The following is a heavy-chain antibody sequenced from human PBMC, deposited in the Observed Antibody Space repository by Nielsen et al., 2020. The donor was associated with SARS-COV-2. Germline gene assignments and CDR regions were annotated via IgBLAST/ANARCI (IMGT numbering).Heavy chain of an antibody. J-gene: IGHJ3*02. V-gene: IGHV3-9*01. CDR1: GFTFDDYA. Sequence: GGSLRLSCAASGFTFDDYAMHWVRQAPGKGLEWVSGISCNSGSIGYADSVKGRFTISRDNAKNSLYLQMNSLRAEDTALYYCASTGIAVAGTGHAFDIWGQGTMVTVSS. CDR3: ASTGIAVAGTGHAFDI. CDR2: ISCNSGSI. D-gene: IGHD6-19*01.